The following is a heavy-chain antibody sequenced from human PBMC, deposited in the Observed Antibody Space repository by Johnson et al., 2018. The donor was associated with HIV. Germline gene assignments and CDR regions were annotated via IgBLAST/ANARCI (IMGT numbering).Heavy chain of an antibody. V-gene: IGHV3-23*04. CDR2: IRGSGGSG. J-gene: IGHJ3*02. CDR3: AKGGGYYYSEYGFDI. D-gene: IGHD3-10*01. Sequence: EVQLVESGGGLVQPGGSLRLSCAASGLTFKNFAMSWVRQAPGKGLEWVSVIRGSGGSGYYADFAKGRFTVSRDNSKNTLDLQMNSLRSEDTAVYYCAKGGGYYYSEYGFDIWGQGTMVTVSS. CDR1: GLTFKNFA.